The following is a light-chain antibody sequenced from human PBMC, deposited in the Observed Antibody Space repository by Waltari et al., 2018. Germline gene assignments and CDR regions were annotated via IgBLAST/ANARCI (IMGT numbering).Light chain of an antibody. J-gene: IGLJ3*02. V-gene: IGLV4-69*01. CDR2: VNSDGSH. CDR3: QTGGHGTWV. CDR1: SGHSSNV. Sequence: QLVLTQTPSASASLGASVKLTCTLSSGHSSNVIAWLQEQPGKGPRYLMKVNSDGSHSKGDGIPDRFSGSSYGAERYLTISSLQAEDEADDYCQTGGHGTWVFGGGTKLTVL.